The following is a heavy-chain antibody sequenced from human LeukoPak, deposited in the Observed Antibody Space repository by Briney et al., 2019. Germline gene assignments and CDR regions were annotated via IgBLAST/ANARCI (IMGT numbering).Heavy chain of an antibody. D-gene: IGHD1-26*01. J-gene: IGHJ5*02. Sequence: GGSLRLSCAASGFTFSSNYMSGVRQAPGKGLEGGSVIYSGGSKYYTDSVKGRFTISRDNSKTTLYLQMNSLRAEDTAVYYCAKVPIVGATCWFDPWGQGTLVTVSS. CDR2: IYSGGSK. CDR1: GFTFSSNY. V-gene: IGHV3-53*01. CDR3: AKVPIVGATCWFDP.